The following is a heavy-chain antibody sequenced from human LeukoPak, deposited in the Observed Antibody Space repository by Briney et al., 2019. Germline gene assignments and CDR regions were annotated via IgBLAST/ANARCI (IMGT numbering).Heavy chain of an antibody. CDR2: ISGSGGST. D-gene: IGHD3-10*01. J-gene: IGHJ4*02. CDR3: TRRGVTRFYDY. Sequence: GGSLRLSCAASGFIFSDCAMSWVRQAPGKGLEWVSVISGSGGSTNYADSVKGRFTISRDNSKNTLYLQMNSLRAEDTAVYFCTRRGVTRFYDYWGQGTLVTVSS. V-gene: IGHV3-23*01. CDR1: GFIFSDCA.